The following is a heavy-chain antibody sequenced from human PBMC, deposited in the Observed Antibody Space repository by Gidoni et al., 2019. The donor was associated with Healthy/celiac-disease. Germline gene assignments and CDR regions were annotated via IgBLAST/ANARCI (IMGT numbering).Heavy chain of an antibody. J-gene: IGHJ4*02. Sequence: LEWVAVISYDGSNKYYADSVKGRFTISRDNSKNTLYLQMNSLRAEDTAVYYCARGFHYYDSSGYSGDYCGQGTLVTVSS. D-gene: IGHD3-22*01. CDR3: ARGFHYYDSSGYSGDY. CDR2: ISYDGSNK. V-gene: IGHV3-30-3*01.